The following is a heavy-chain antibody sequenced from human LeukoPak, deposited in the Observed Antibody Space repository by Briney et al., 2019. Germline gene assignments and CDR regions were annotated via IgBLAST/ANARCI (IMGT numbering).Heavy chain of an antibody. Sequence: GGSLRLSCAASGFTFSDYYMSWIRQAPGKGLQWLAYSSTSGSITYYADSVKGRFTISRDNAKNSVYLQMNSLRAEDTAVYYCAGSDYYAGYFDYWGQGTLVTVSS. J-gene: IGHJ4*02. CDR3: AGSDYYAGYFDY. CDR1: GFTFSDYY. CDR2: SSTSGSIT. V-gene: IGHV3-11*04. D-gene: IGHD3-22*01.